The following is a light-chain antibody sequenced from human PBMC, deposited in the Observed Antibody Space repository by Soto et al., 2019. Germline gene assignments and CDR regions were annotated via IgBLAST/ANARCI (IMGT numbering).Light chain of an antibody. Sequence: IQMTHSPSTLSASVGDRLTITCRASQSVTSWLAWYQQKPGKAPKLLIYKASTLESGVPSRFSGSGSGTEFTLTISSLQPDDFATYYCQQYNSFWTFGQGTKVDIK. J-gene: IGKJ1*01. CDR3: QQYNSFWT. V-gene: IGKV1-5*03. CDR1: QSVTSW. CDR2: KAS.